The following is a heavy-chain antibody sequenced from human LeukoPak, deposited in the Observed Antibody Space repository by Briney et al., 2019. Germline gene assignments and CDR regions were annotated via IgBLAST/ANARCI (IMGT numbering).Heavy chain of an antibody. CDR2: ISGSGSST. CDR1: GFTFSSYA. J-gene: IGHJ5*02. D-gene: IGHD1/OR15-1a*01. V-gene: IGHV3-23*01. Sequence: GGSLRLSCAASGFTFSSYAMSWVRQAPGKGLEWVSAISGSGSSTYYADSVKGRFTISRDNSKNTLYLQMNSLRAEDTAVYYCARTGSRRYNWFDPWGQGTLVTVSS. CDR3: ARTGSRRYNWFDP.